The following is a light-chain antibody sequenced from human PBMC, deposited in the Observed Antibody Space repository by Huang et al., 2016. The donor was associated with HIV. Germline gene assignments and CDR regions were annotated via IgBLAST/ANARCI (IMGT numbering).Light chain of an antibody. CDR1: QSVGTS. CDR2: KAS. J-gene: IGKJ2*03. V-gene: IGKV1-5*03. Sequence: DIQMTQSPSTLSASVGDRVTITCRASQSVGTSLAWYQQLPGKAPKLLIYKASSVESGVPSRFNGSGSVTEFTLTINSLQPGDFATYYCQQSNSYPYSFGQGTKLEIK. CDR3: QQSNSYPYS.